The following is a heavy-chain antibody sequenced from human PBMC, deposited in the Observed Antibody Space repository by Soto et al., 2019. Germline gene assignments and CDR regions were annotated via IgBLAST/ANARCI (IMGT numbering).Heavy chain of an antibody. CDR2: LSYNGNT. CDR1: GCNISSSFYY. Sequence: SETLSLTCAVSGCNISSSFYYWGWIRQPPGKGLEWIGDLSYNGNTYYNPPLKSRVFISVDTSKTQFSLKLSFVTAADTAIYYCARRRVVGADGFDPWGQGTLVTVSS. D-gene: IGHD1-26*01. CDR3: ARRRVVGADGFDP. V-gene: IGHV4-39*01. J-gene: IGHJ5*02.